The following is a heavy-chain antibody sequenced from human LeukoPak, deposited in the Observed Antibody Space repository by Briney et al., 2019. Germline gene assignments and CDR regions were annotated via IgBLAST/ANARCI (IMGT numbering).Heavy chain of an antibody. J-gene: IGHJ4*02. Sequence: GASVKVSCKASGYTFTRHGINWVRQAPGQGLEWMGWISAYNGNTNYAQKLQGRVTMTTDTSTSTAYMELRSLRSDDTAVYYCARARGYYDSSGYFGYWGQGTLVTVSS. V-gene: IGHV1-18*01. CDR3: ARARGYYDSSGYFGY. CDR1: GYTFTRHG. D-gene: IGHD3-22*01. CDR2: ISAYNGNT.